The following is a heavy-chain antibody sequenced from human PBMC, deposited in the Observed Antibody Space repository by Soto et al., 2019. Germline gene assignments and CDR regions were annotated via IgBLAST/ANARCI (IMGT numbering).Heavy chain of an antibody. CDR1: GFTFSNYG. CDR3: ARDRYGANSPFDC. J-gene: IGHJ4*02. CDR2: IWYDGSNK. V-gene: IGHV3-33*01. D-gene: IGHD4-17*01. Sequence: PGGSLRLSCAASGFTFSNYGMHWVRQAPGKGLEWVAVIWYDGSNKYYADSVKGRFTISRDNSKLFLQMNSLRAEDTAVYYCARDRYGANSPFDCWGQGTLVTVSS.